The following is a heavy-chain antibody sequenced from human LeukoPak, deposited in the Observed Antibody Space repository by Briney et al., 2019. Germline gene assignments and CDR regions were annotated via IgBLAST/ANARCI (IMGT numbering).Heavy chain of an antibody. CDR2: ISGSSPTI. D-gene: IGHD2-15*01. J-gene: IGHJ6*03. CDR3: ARGSRILGYFYYYMDV. CDR1: GFTFSTYS. V-gene: IGHV3-48*01. Sequence: QAGGSLRLSCAASGFTFSTYSMNWVRQAPGKGLEWVSYISGSSPTISYADSVKGRFTISRDNAKNSLYLQMNSLRAEDTAVYYCARGSRILGYFYYYMDVWGKGTTVTVSS.